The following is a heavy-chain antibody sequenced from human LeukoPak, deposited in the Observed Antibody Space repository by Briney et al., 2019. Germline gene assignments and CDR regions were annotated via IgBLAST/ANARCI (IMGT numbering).Heavy chain of an antibody. CDR1: GFTFSSYS. CDR3: ARDATRGGDFDY. Sequence: PGGSLRLSCAASGFTFSSYSMNWVRQAPGKGLEWVSSISSSSSCIYYADSVKGRFTFSRDNAKDSLYLQMNSLRAEDTAVYYCARDATRGGDFDYWGQGTLVTVSS. D-gene: IGHD3-16*01. V-gene: IGHV3-21*01. J-gene: IGHJ4*02. CDR2: ISSSSSCI.